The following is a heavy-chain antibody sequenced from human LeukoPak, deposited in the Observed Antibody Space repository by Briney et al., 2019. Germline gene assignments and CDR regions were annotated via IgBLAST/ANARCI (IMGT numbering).Heavy chain of an antibody. D-gene: IGHD3-22*01. Sequence: PGRSLRLSCAASGFTFSSYGMHWVRQPPGKGLEWVAFVWFDGTKKYYAASVKGRFTISSDNSKKTLYLQMNSLRAEDTAVYYCAKDRQFYYRSGYTLDNWGQGTLVTVSS. J-gene: IGHJ4*02. CDR1: GFTFSSYG. CDR3: AKDRQFYYRSGYTLDN. V-gene: IGHV3-33*06. CDR2: VWFDGTKK.